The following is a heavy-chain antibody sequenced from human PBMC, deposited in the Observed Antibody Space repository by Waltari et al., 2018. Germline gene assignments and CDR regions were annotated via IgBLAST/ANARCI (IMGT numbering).Heavy chain of an antibody. V-gene: IGHV3-30-3*01. CDR3: ARVKTAAGTPVQH. CDR1: GFTFSSYA. J-gene: IGHJ1*01. D-gene: IGHD6-13*01. CDR2: ISYDGSNK. Sequence: QVQLVESGGGVVQPGRSLRLSCAASGFTFSSYAMHWVRQAPGKGLEWVAVISYDGSNKYYADSVKGRFIISRDNSKNTLYLQMNSLRAEDTAVYYCARVKTAAGTPVQHWGQGTLVTVSS.